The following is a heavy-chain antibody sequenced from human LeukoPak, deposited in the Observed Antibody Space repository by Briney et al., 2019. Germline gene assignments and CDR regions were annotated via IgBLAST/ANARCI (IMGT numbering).Heavy chain of an antibody. V-gene: IGHV3-30*02. CDR3: AKDHCGRCSGDDYFDH. D-gene: IGHD2-21*01. J-gene: IGHJ4*02. CDR2: IRDHRSNK. CDR1: GFHFRNLW. Sequence: GALGLPWSTSGFHFRNLWNHWVRPAPGQGVGWGAIIRDHRSNKCYAESVKGRFSISRDNSKNTLHLQMKSLRAEDTAVYYCAKDHCGRCSGDDYFDHWGQGALVTVSS.